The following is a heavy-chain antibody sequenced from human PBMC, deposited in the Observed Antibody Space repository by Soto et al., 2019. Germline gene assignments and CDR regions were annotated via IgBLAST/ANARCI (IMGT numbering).Heavy chain of an antibody. CDR1: GYTFTSYA. V-gene: IGHV1-3*01. CDR3: ARSLGYCTNGVCYFDY. J-gene: IGHJ4*02. CDR2: INAGNGNT. Sequence: ASVKVSCKASGYTFTSYAMHWVRQAPGQRLEWMGWINAGNGNTKYSQKFQGRVTITTDTSASTAYMELSSLRSEDTAVYYCARSLGYCTNGVCYFDYWGQGTLVTVSS. D-gene: IGHD2-8*01.